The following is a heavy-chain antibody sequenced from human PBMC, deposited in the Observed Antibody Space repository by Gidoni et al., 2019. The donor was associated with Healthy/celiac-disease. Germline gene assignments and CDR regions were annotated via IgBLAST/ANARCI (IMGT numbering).Heavy chain of an antibody. Sequence: KKPGSSVKVSCKASGGTFSSYAISWVRQAPGQGLEWMGGIIPISGTANYAQKFQGRVTITADESTSTAYMELSSLRSEDTAVYYCARREYIVVVPAAIAAGTDDAFDIWGQGTMVTVSS. V-gene: IGHV1-69*01. J-gene: IGHJ3*02. D-gene: IGHD2-2*02. CDR1: GGTFSSYA. CDR3: ARREYIVVVPAAIAAGTDDAFDI. CDR2: IIPISGTA.